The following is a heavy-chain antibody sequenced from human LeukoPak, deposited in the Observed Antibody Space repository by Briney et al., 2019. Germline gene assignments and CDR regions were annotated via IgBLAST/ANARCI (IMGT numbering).Heavy chain of an antibody. V-gene: IGHV3-23*01. CDR2: ISGSVGST. CDR3: AKDGTTVVRGLFDK. Sequence: GGSLRLSCAASGFTFSSYAMIWVRQAPGKGLEWVSGISGSVGSTFYADSVKGRFTISRDSSKNTLYLLINSLRAEDTAVYYCAKDGTTVVRGLFDKWGPGTMVTVSS. J-gene: IGHJ3*02. D-gene: IGHD4-23*01. CDR1: GFTFSSYA.